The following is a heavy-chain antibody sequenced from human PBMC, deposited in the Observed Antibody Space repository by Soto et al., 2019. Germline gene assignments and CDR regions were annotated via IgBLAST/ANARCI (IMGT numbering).Heavy chain of an antibody. CDR3: ARGYSSGDTYGMDV. D-gene: IGHD6-19*01. CDR1: GGSIASSHYY. V-gene: IGHV4-39*01. Sequence: SETLSLTCTVSGGSIASSHYYWGWIRQTPGKGLEWIATIFYSGSTYDNPSLKSRITMSVDTTKNQFSLKLNSVIAADTAVYYCARGYSSGDTYGMDVWGQGTTVTVSS. J-gene: IGHJ6*02. CDR2: IFYSGST.